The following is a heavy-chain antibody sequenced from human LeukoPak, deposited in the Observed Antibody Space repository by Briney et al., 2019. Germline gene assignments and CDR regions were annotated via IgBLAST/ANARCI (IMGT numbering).Heavy chain of an antibody. J-gene: IGHJ4*02. Sequence: PGGSLRLSCAASEFTFSSSWMTWVAQAPGKGLEWVANIKQDGSEKYYVDSVKGRFTISRDNAKNSLYLQMNSLRAEDTAVYYCASITTVVTGFDYWGQGTLVTVSS. CDR2: IKQDGSEK. CDR3: ASITTVVTGFDY. V-gene: IGHV3-7*01. CDR1: EFTFSSSW. D-gene: IGHD4-23*01.